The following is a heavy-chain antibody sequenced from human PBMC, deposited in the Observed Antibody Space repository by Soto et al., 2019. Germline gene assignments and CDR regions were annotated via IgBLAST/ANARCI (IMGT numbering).Heavy chain of an antibody. Sequence: GGSLRLSCAASGFTFSSYAMSWVRQAPGKGLEWVSYISTGSSTIYYADSVKGRFTISRDNAKNSLYLQMNSLRDEDTAVYYCARGFFYDITGYHNWFDPWGQGTLVTVS. J-gene: IGHJ5*02. D-gene: IGHD3-22*01. CDR1: GFTFSSYA. CDR3: ARGFFYDITGYHNWFDP. V-gene: IGHV3-48*02. CDR2: ISTGSSTI.